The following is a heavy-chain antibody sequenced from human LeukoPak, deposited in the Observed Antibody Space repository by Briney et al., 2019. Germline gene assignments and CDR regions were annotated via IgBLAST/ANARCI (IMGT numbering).Heavy chain of an antibody. V-gene: IGHV4-61*05. Sequence: SETLSLTCTVSGGSISSSSYYWGWVRQPPGKGLEWIGYIYHSGSTNYNPSLKSRVTISLDTSKNQFSLKLSSVTAADTAVYYCARPSGMGPAFDIWGQGTMVTVSS. CDR3: ARPSGMGPAFDI. J-gene: IGHJ3*02. D-gene: IGHD1-1*01. CDR1: GGSISSSSYY. CDR2: IYHSGST.